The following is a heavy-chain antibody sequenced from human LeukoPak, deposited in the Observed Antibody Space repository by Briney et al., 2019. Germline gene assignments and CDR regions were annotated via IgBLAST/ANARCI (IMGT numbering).Heavy chain of an antibody. CDR3: ARGEYGAFDI. CDR1: GGSISSYY. J-gene: IGHJ3*02. D-gene: IGHD3-16*01. CDR2: IDYSGGT. V-gene: IGHV4-59*01. Sequence: SETLSLTCAVSGGSISSYYWNWIRQPPGKGLEWIGYIDYSGGTNFNPSLKTRVTILVDTSKNRISLRLNSVTAADTAVYYCARGEYGAFDIWGEGTMVSVSS.